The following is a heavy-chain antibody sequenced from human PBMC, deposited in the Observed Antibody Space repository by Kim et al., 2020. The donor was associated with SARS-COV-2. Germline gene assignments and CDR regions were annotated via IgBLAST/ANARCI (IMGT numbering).Heavy chain of an antibody. V-gene: IGHV3-48*02. Sequence: SPVYFADSVKGRFTISRDDARDLLYLQMNSQRDDDTAVYFCARGATATSFWGQGALVTVSS. J-gene: IGHJ4*02. CDR2: SPV. D-gene: IGHD4-17*01. CDR3: ARGATATSF.